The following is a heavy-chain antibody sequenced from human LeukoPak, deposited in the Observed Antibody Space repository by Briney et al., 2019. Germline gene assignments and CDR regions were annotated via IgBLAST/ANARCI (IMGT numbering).Heavy chain of an antibody. V-gene: IGHV4-34*01. CDR3: ARGPRGITTT. D-gene: IGHD3-10*01. CDR2: INHSGST. CDR1: GGSFSDYY. Sequence: SETLSLTCAVYGGSFSDYYWSWIRQPPGKGLEWIGEINHSGSTNYNPSLKSRVTTSVDTSKNQFSLKLSSVTAADTAVYYCARGPRGITTTWGQGTLVTVSS. J-gene: IGHJ4*02.